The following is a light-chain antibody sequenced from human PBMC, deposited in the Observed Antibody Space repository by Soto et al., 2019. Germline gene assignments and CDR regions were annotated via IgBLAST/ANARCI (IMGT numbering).Light chain of an antibody. V-gene: IGLV2-8*01. CDR3: SSYAGSNNLV. CDR1: SSDVGSYNY. Sequence: QSALTQPPSASGSPGQSVTISCTGTSSDVGSYNYVSWYQQHPGKAPKFMIYEVSKRPSGVHDRFSGSKSGNTASLTVSGLQAEDEADYYCSSYAGSNNLVFGGGTKLTVL. CDR2: EVS. J-gene: IGLJ2*01.